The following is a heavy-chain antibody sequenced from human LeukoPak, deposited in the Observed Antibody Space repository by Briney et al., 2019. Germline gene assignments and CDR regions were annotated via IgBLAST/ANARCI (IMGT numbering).Heavy chain of an antibody. CDR1: RSTFSGYW. CDR3: AKGARITMVRGVIITGHDAFDI. Sequence: GGSLRLSCAASRSTFSGYWMHWVRQAPGKGLVWVSRINSDGSSTSYADSVKGRFTISRDNAKNTLYLQMNSLRAEDTAVYYCAKGARITMVRGVIITGHDAFDIWGQGTMVTVSS. V-gene: IGHV3-74*01. J-gene: IGHJ3*02. D-gene: IGHD3-10*01. CDR2: INSDGSST.